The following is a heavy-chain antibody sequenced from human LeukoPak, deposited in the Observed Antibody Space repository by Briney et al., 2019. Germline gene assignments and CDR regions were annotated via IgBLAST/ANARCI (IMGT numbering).Heavy chain of an antibody. J-gene: IGHJ5*02. CDR1: GFTFSTSG. CDR3: SKGDGYNYFLIDH. V-gene: IGHV3-30*18. CDR2: MSHDGSTK. Sequence: GRSLRLSCAASGFTFSTSGMRWVRQAPGEGLEWVAVMSHDGSTKYYADSVKGRFTISRDTSKNTLYLQMNSLRAEDTAVYYCSKGDGYNYFLIDHWGQGTLVTVS. D-gene: IGHD5-24*01.